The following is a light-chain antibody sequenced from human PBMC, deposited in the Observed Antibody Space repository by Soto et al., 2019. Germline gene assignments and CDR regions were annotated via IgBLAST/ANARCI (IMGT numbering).Light chain of an antibody. CDR2: DAS. Sequence: DIQLTQSPSSLSASVGDRVTITCQASQDIRNHLNWYQQKAGKAPTLLIYDASKLETGFPSRFSGSRSGTEFIFTISSLQPEDLATYFCQQYENLPLTFGGGTKVE. V-gene: IGKV1-33*01. CDR3: QQYENLPLT. CDR1: QDIRNH. J-gene: IGKJ4*01.